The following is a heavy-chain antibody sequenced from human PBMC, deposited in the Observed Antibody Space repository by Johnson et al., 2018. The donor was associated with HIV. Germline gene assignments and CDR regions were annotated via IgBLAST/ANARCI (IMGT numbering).Heavy chain of an antibody. V-gene: IGHV3-30*18. D-gene: IGHD2-15*01. CDR2: ISYDGSNK. Sequence: QVQLVESGGGVVQPGGSLRLSCAASGFTFSSYAMSWVRQAPGKGLEWVAVISYDGSNKYYADSVTGRFTFSRDNSKNTLYLQMNSLRAEDTAVYYCAKDLRAGVAGDAFDIWGQGTMVTVSS. CDR1: GFTFSSYA. J-gene: IGHJ3*02. CDR3: AKDLRAGVAGDAFDI.